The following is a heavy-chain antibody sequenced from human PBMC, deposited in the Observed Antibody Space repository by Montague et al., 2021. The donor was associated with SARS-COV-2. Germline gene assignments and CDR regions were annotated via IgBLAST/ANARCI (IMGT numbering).Heavy chain of an antibody. CDR1: GFIFTNYG. CDR3: AKAPSIKCLIRVAGTIVY. D-gene: IGHD6-19*01. V-gene: IGHV3-30*18. Sequence: SLRLSCAASGFIFTNYGMNWVRQAPGQGLEWVAVISYDGSNKYYADSVKGRFAISRDNSKNTLYLQMNSLRAEDTAVYYCAKAPSIKCLIRVAGTIVYWGQGTLVAISS. CDR2: ISYDGSNK. J-gene: IGHJ4*02.